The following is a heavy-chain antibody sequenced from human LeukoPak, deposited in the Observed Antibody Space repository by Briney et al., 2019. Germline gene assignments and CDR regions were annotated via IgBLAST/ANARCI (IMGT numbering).Heavy chain of an antibody. D-gene: IGHD1-1*01. J-gene: IGHJ6*03. Sequence: SQTLSLTCTVSGYSISSGYSWGCIRLPPGKGREGIGSIYHSGSTYYNPSLKSRVTISVDTSKNQFSLKLSSVTAADTAVYYCASMNNWNSREYYYYYYMDVWGKGTTVTVSS. CDR1: GYSISSGYS. CDR3: ASMNNWNSREYYYYYYMDV. V-gene: IGHV4-38-2*02. CDR2: IYHSGST.